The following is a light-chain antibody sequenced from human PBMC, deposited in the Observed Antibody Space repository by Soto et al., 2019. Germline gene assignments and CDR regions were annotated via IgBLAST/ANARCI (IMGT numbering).Light chain of an antibody. V-gene: IGKV1-17*01. Sequence: DIQVTQSPSSLSASVGDRVTITCRSSQGIRNDLGWFQQKPGHAPKRLIYAASTLQSGVPSRFSGSASETDFTLTISSLQPEDVATYYCLQHHSYPWTFGQGTKVEIK. CDR3: LQHHSYPWT. CDR1: QGIRND. J-gene: IGKJ1*01. CDR2: AAS.